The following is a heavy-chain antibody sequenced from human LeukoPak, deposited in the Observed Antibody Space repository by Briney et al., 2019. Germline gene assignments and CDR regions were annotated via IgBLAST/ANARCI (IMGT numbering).Heavy chain of an antibody. Sequence: GGSLRLSCAASGFTFSSYSMNWVRQAPGKGLEWVSSISSSSYIYYADSVKGRFTISRDNAKNSPYLQMNSLRAEDTAVYYCARIRSSTWDWIDWLPYSDYWGQGTLVTVSS. CDR1: GFTFSSYS. V-gene: IGHV3-21*01. J-gene: IGHJ4*02. CDR3: ARIRSSTWDWIDWLPYSDY. D-gene: IGHD3-9*01. CDR2: ISSSSYI.